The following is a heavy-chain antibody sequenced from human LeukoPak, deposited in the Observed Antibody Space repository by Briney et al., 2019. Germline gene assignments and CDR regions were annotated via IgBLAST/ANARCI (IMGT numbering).Heavy chain of an antibody. V-gene: IGHV3-74*01. J-gene: IGHJ6*02. D-gene: IGHD2-15*01. Sequence: PGGSLRLSCAASGFTFSSYWMNWVRQAPGKGLVWVSRIASDGGSTTYADSVKGRFSISRDNSKNTLYLQMNSLRAEDTAVYYCARENDMGYCSGGRCYKGYNAMDVWGQGTTVTVSS. CDR1: GFTFSSYW. CDR2: IASDGGST. CDR3: ARENDMGYCSGGRCYKGYNAMDV.